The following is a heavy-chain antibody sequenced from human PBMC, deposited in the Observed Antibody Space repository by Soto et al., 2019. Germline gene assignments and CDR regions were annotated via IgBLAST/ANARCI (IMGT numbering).Heavy chain of an antibody. Sequence: QVQLQESGPGLVKPSQTLSLTCTVSGGSISSGGYSWSWIRQHPGKGLEWIGYIYYSGCTYYNPSLKRLVTISVYTSKTQFSLKLTSVTAADTALYYCARVPHSWGQVTLVTVSS. CDR2: IYYSGCT. V-gene: IGHV4-31*01. CDR1: GGSISSGGYS. CDR3: ARVPHS. J-gene: IGHJ4*02.